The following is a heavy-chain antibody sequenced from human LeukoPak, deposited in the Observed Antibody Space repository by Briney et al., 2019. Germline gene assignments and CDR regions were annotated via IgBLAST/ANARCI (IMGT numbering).Heavy chain of an antibody. D-gene: IGHD5-12*01. J-gene: IGHJ4*02. CDR1: GGSISIYY. Sequence: PSETLSLTCTVSGGSISIYYWSWIRQPPGKGLEWIGYIYYSGSANYNPSLKSRLTLSVDTSKNQFSLKLSSVTAADTAVYYCARFSPQFRYSGYDYWGQGTLVTVSS. CDR2: IYYSGSA. CDR3: ARFSPQFRYSGYDY. V-gene: IGHV4-59*01.